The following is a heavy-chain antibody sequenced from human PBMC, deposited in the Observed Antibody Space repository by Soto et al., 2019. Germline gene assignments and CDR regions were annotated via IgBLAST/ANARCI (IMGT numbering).Heavy chain of an antibody. D-gene: IGHD6-19*01. CDR1: GFTFSDYY. J-gene: IGHJ4*02. CDR3: ARVGSSGWYDDY. CDR2: ISSSSSYT. Sequence: QVQLVESGGDLVKPGGSLRLSCAASGFTFSDYYMSWIRQAPGKGLEWVSYISSSSSYTNYADSVKGRFTISRDNAKNSLYLQMNSLRAEDTAVYYCARVGSSGWYDDYWGQGTLVTVSS. V-gene: IGHV3-11*05.